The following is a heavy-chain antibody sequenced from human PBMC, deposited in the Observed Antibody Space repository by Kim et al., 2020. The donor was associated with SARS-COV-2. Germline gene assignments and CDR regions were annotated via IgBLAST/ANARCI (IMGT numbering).Heavy chain of an antibody. J-gene: IGHJ4*02. D-gene: IGHD1-26*01. CDR2: IYYSGST. Sequence: SETLSLTCTVSGGSISSYYWSWIRQPPGKGLEWIGYIYYSGSTNYNPSLKSRVTISVDTSKNQFSLKLSSVTAADTAVYYCARVIAGIVGAIDYWGQGTLVTVSS. CDR1: GGSISSYY. V-gene: IGHV4-59*01. CDR3: ARVIAGIVGAIDY.